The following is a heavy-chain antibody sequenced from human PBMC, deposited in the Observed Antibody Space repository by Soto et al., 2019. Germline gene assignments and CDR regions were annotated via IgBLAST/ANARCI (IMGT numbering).Heavy chain of an antibody. CDR3: AKVDTYYDILTGYPYDY. D-gene: IGHD3-9*01. CDR1: GFTFSSYA. V-gene: IGHV3-23*01. J-gene: IGHJ4*02. CDR2: ISGSGGST. Sequence: PGGSLRLSCAASGFTFSSYAMSWVRQAPGKGLEWVSAISGSGGSTYYADSVKGRFTISRDNSKNTLYLQMNSLRAEDTAVYYCAKVDTYYDILTGYPYDYWGQGTLVTVSS.